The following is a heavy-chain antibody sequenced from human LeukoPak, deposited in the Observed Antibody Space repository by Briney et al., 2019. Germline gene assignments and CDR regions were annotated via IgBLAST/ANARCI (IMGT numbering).Heavy chain of an antibody. D-gene: IGHD6-6*01. Sequence: PSETLSLTCSVSVGSISMYWSWIRQPPGKGLEWIGYIYYTGSTNYNPSLKSRVTMFVDMSKNQCPLRLSSVTATDTAVYYCARHRAYSSSSPFDYWGQGTLVTVSS. V-gene: IGHV4-59*08. CDR1: VGSISMY. CDR2: IYYTGST. J-gene: IGHJ4*02. CDR3: ARHRAYSSSSPFDY.